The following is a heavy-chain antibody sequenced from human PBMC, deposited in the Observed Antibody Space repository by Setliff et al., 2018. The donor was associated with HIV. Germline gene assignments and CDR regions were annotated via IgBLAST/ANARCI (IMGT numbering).Heavy chain of an antibody. CDR3: ARDQGAFFECFDY. CDR2: IVPRDAIT. D-gene: IGHD3-16*01. V-gene: IGHV1-69*10. CDR1: GATFANFA. J-gene: IGHJ4*02. Sequence: SVKVSCKAPGATFANFALNWVRQAPGQGPEWMGGIVPRDAITKYAPKFQGRLTITAAKSTNTVYMELSSLRSDDTAVYFCARDQGAFFECFDYWGQGSLVTVSS.